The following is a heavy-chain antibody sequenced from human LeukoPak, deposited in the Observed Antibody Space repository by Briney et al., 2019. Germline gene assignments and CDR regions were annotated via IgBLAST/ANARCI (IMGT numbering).Heavy chain of an antibody. D-gene: IGHD3-22*01. CDR2: IYYSGST. CDR1: GGSIRSYY. CDR3: ARNGFDYYDSSGYYNYYFDY. Sequence: SVTLSLTCTVPGGSIRSYYWSWIRQSPGKGLEWIGYIYYSGSTNYNPSLKSRVTISVDTSKNQFSLKLSSVTAADTAVYYCARNGFDYYDSSGYYNYYFDYWGQGTLVTVSS. V-gene: IGHV4-59*01. J-gene: IGHJ4*02.